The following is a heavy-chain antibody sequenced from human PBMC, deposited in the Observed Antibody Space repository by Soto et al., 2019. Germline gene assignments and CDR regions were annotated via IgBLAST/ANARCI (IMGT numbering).Heavy chain of an antibody. Sequence: QVQLVQSGAEVKKPGSSVKVSCKASGGTFSSYAISWVRQAPGQGLEWMGGIIPIFGTANYAQKFQGRVTITADESTSTAYMELRGLRSEDTAGYYCARGNYDSSGYYSDAFDIWGQGTMVTVSS. CDR1: GGTFSSYA. J-gene: IGHJ3*02. CDR2: IIPIFGTA. CDR3: ARGNYDSSGYYSDAFDI. D-gene: IGHD3-22*01. V-gene: IGHV1-69*01.